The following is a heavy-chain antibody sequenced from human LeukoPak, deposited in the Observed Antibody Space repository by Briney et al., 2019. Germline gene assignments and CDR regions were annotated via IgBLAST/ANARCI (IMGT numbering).Heavy chain of an antibody. CDR3: ARGFRFPQDTGDY. V-gene: IGHV3-21*01. D-gene: IGHD5-18*01. J-gene: IGHJ4*02. Sequence: GGSLRLSCAASGFTFSSYSMNWVHQAPGKGLEWVSSISSSSSYIYYADSVKGRFTISRDNAKNSLYLQMNSLRAEDTAVYYCARGFRFPQDTGDYWGQGTLVTVSS. CDR2: ISSSSSYI. CDR1: GFTFSSYS.